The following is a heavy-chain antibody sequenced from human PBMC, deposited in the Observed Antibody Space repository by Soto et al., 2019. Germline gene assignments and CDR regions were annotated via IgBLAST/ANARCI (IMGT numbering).Heavy chain of an antibody. J-gene: IGHJ4*02. CDR1: GCSISSSHW. CDR3: ARELVQTPYYFDY. CDR2: IYHGGST. V-gene: IGHV4-4*02. Sequence: SETLSLTCAVSGCSISSSHWWSWVRQPPGKGLEWIGEIYHGGSTNYNSSLNSRVTISVDKSKNQFSLRLSSVTAADTAVYYCARELVQTPYYFDYWGQGTLVTVSS. D-gene: IGHD6-13*01.